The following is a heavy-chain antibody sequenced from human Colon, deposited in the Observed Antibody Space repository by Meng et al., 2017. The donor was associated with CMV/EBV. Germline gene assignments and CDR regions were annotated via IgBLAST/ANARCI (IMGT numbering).Heavy chain of an antibody. J-gene: IGHJ4*02. CDR2: ISGSGGST. CDR3: AKSSKAIGAFDY. D-gene: IGHD2-2*01. Sequence: GGSLRLSCAASGFTFSSYAMSWVRQAPGKGLEWVSAISGSGGSTYYADSVKGRFTISRDNSKNTLYLQMNSLRAENTAVYYCAKSSKAIGAFDYWGQGTLVTVSS. V-gene: IGHV3-23*01. CDR1: GFTFSSYA.